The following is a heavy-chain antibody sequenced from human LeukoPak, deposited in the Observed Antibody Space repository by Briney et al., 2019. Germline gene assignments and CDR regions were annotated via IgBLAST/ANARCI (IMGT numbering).Heavy chain of an antibody. J-gene: IGHJ4*02. CDR3: ARDPRELLWFGEFYIDY. CDR2: ISVTGGAK. Sequence: GGSLRLSCVASGFTFSSFAMSWVRQAPGKGLEWVSTISVTGGAKYYADSVKGRFTISRDNSKNTLYLQMNSLRAEDTAVYYCARDPRELLWFGEFYIDYWGQGTLVTVSS. CDR1: GFTFSSFA. V-gene: IGHV3-23*01. D-gene: IGHD3-10*01.